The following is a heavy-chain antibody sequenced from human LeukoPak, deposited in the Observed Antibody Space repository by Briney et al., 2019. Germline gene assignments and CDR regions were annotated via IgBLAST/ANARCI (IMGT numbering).Heavy chain of an antibody. V-gene: IGHV3-30*04. CDR3: TRLFY. Sequence: PGGSLRLSCAASGFTFSNYAMHWVRQAPGKGLEWVAVISYDGSNKYYADSVKGRFTISRDNSKNTLYLQMSSLRAEDTAVYYCTRLFYWGQGTLVTVSS. CDR2: ISYDGSNK. CDR1: GFTFSNYA. D-gene: IGHD2-21*01. J-gene: IGHJ4*02.